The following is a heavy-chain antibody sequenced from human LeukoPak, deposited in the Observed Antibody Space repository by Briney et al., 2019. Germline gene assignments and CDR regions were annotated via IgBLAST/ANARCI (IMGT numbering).Heavy chain of an antibody. CDR2: INPNSGGT. Sequence: ASVKVSCKASGYTFSGYYMHWVRQAPGQGLEWMGWINPNSGGTNYVQKFQGRVTTTRDTSISTVYMELNILRSEDMAVYYCARIHYDSSVYLDYWGQGTLVTVSS. J-gene: IGHJ4*02. CDR1: GYTFSGYY. V-gene: IGHV1-2*02. CDR3: ARIHYDSSVYLDY. D-gene: IGHD3-22*01.